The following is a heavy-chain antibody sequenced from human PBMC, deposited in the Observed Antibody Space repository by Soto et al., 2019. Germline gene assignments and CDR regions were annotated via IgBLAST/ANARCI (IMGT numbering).Heavy chain of an antibody. CDR1: GFTFSSYD. CDR3: ARDRSITISPWLYGMDV. CDR2: IGTAGDT. V-gene: IGHV3-13*01. Sequence: PGGSLRLSCAASGFTFSSYDMHWVRQATGKGLEWVSAIGTAGDTYYPGSVKGRFTISRENAKNSLYLQMNSLRAEDTAVYYCARDRSITISPWLYGMDVWGQGTTVTVSS. D-gene: IGHD3-3*01. J-gene: IGHJ6*02.